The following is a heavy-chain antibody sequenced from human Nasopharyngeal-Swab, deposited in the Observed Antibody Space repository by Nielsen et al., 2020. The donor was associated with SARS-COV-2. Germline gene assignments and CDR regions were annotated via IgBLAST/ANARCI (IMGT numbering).Heavy chain of an antibody. CDR2: ISYDGSNK. CDR1: GFTFSSYG. V-gene: IGHV3-30*18. Sequence: GGSLRLSCAASGFTFSSYGMHWVRQAPGKGLEWVAVISYDGSNKYYADSVKGRFTISRDNSKNTLYLQMNSLRAEDTAVYYCAKDAAIDYWGQGTLVTVSS. D-gene: IGHD5-18*01. J-gene: IGHJ4*02. CDR3: AKDAAIDY.